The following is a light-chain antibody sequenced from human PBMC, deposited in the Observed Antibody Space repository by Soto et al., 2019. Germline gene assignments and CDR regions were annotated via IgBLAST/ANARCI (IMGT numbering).Light chain of an antibody. CDR3: QQYNNWPPLT. V-gene: IGKV3-15*01. Sequence: EIVMSQSPATLSVTPGERATLSCRASQSVSSNLAWYQQKPGQAPRLLIYGASTRATGIPARFSGSGSGTEFTLTISSLQSEDFAVYYCQQYNNWPPLTFGGGTMV. CDR1: QSVSSN. J-gene: IGKJ4*01. CDR2: GAS.